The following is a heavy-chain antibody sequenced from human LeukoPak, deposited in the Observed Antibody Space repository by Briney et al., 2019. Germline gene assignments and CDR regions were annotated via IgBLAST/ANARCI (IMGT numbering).Heavy chain of an antibody. Sequence: GRSLRLSCAASGFTFSSYGMHWVRQAPGKGLEWVACITTRSSYVYYADSVKGRFTISRDNAKNSLYLQMSSLRAEDTAVYYCAKDRLTYYYYGMDVWGQGTTVTVSS. CDR3: AKDRLTYYYYGMDV. D-gene: IGHD2-15*01. CDR1: GFTFSSYG. V-gene: IGHV3-21*01. J-gene: IGHJ6*02. CDR2: ITTRSSYV.